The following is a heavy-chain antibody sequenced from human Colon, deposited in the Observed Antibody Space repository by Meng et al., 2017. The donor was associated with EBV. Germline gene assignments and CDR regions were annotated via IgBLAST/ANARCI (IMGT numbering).Heavy chain of an antibody. D-gene: IGHD4-23*01. V-gene: IGHV3-23*01. J-gene: IGHJ1*01. CDR3: AKGGGNSAAEYFQN. CDR2: ISAIGNT. CDR1: GFTFTSYV. Sequence: EVQLLESGGGLVQPGGSLRLSCVASGFTFTSYVMRWVRQAPGNGLEWVSTISAIGNTYYAASVKGRFTISRDISKNTLYLQMNDLRAEDTAVYYCAKGGGNSAAEYFQNWGQGTLVTVSS.